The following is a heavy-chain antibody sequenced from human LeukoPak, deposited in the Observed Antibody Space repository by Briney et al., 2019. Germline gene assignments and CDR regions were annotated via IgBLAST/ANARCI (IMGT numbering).Heavy chain of an antibody. V-gene: IGHV1-8*01. CDR2: MNPNSGNT. D-gene: IGHD4-17*01. J-gene: IGHJ5*02. CDR3: ARESGDINWFDP. Sequence: ASVKVSCKASGYTFTSYDINWVRQATGQGREWRGWMNPNSGNTGYAQKFQGRVTMTRNTSISTAYMELSSLRSEDTAVYYCARESGDINWFDPWGQGTLVTVSS. CDR1: GYTFTSYD.